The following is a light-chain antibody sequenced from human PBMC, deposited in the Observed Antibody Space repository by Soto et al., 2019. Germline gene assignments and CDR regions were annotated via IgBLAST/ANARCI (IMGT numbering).Light chain of an antibody. V-gene: IGLV2-23*01. CDR3: CSYAGRSTFYV. CDR1: SSDVGSYNL. CDR2: EGT. J-gene: IGLJ1*01. Sequence: QSVLTQPASVSGSPGQSSTISCTGTSSDVGSYNLVSWYQQHPGKAPKLIIYEGTKRPSGVSNRFSGSKSGNTASLTISGLQAEDEADYYCCSYAGRSTFYVFGTGTKLTVL.